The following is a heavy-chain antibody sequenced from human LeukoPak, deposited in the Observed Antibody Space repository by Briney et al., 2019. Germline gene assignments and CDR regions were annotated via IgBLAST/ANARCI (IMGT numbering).Heavy chain of an antibody. Sequence: GESLRLSCAASGFTVGVYSMNWARHAPGEGLEWLSSITSSGSVIHYADSVRGRFTISRDNAKNSLYLQMNSLRAEDTAVYYCARDNDYTNYYWGQGTLVTVSS. J-gene: IGHJ4*02. CDR2: ITSSGSVI. CDR1: GFTVGVYS. CDR3: ARDNDYTNYY. D-gene: IGHD4-11*01. V-gene: IGHV3-21*01.